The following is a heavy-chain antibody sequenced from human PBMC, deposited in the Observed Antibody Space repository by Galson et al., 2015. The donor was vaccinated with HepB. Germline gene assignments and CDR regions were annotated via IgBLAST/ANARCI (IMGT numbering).Heavy chain of an antibody. D-gene: IGHD1-26*01. Sequence: SVKVSCKASGYTFTSYYMHWVRQAPGQGLEWMGIINPSGGSTSYAQKLQGRATMTRDTSTSTVYMELSSLRSEDTAVYYCARAGLWELRRNYFDYWGQGTLVTVSS. CDR1: GYTFTSYY. J-gene: IGHJ4*02. V-gene: IGHV1-46*04. CDR3: ARAGLWELRRNYFDY. CDR2: INPSGGST.